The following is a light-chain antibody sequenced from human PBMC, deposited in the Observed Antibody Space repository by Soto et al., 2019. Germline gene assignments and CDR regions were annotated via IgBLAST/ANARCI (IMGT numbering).Light chain of an antibody. CDR3: QQSFRTPRIT. V-gene: IGKV1-39*01. Sequence: DIQMTQSPSSLSATVGDRVTIXXRARQNMNNFLNWDQQKPGKATKLXXYAASNLQSGVPSRFSGSGSGTDFTLTISSLQPEDFSTYYCQQSFRTPRITFGQGTRLEIK. CDR2: AAS. J-gene: IGKJ5*01. CDR1: QNMNNF.